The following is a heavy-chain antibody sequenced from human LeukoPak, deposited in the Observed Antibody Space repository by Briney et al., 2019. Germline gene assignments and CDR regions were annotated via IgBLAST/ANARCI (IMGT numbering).Heavy chain of an antibody. V-gene: IGHV4-39*07. CDR1: GGSISSSSYY. J-gene: IGHJ4*02. D-gene: IGHD3-22*01. CDR3: AREMLYDSTGYYF. Sequence: PSETLSLTCTVSGGSISSSSYYWGWIRQPPGKGLEWIGNIYYSGNTYYSPSLKSRVTISVRTSKNQFSLKLRSVTAADTAVYYCAREMLYDSTGYYFWGQGTLVTVSS. CDR2: IYYSGNT.